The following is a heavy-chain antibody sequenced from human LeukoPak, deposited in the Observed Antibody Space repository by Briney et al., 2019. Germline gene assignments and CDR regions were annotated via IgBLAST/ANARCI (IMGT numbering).Heavy chain of an antibody. CDR3: AGSRGHDAFDI. J-gene: IGHJ3*02. Sequence: GGSLRLSCAASGFTFSSYDMHWVRQAPGKGLEWVSAIGTAGDTYYTGSVKSRFTISRENAKNTLYLRMNSLRAGDTAVYYCAGSRGHDAFDIWGKGTMVTVSS. V-gene: IGHV3-13*01. D-gene: IGHD2/OR15-2a*01. CDR1: GFTFSSYD. CDR2: IGTAGDT.